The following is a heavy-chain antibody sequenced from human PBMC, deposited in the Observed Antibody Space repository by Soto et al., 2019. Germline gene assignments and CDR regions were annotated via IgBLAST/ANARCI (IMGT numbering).Heavy chain of an antibody. V-gene: IGHV1-18*01. J-gene: IGHJ4*02. Sequence: VKVSCKASGYTFPNYGISWVRQAPGQGLEWMGWISVYHGNTDYAQNLQGRLTMTTDTSTSTAYMELRSLRSDDTAVYYCARDKVVRGENYFDYWGQGTLVTVSS. D-gene: IGHD3-10*01. CDR3: ARDKVVRGENYFDY. CDR1: GYTFPNYG. CDR2: ISVYHGNT.